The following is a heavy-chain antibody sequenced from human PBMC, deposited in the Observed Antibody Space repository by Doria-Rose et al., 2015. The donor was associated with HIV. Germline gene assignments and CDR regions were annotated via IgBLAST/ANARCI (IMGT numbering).Heavy chain of an antibody. CDR3: ARIKSSRWYHKYYFDF. V-gene: IGHV2-26*01. CDR1: GVSLSSPGMG. J-gene: IGHJ4*02. D-gene: IGHD6-13*01. Sequence: QVTLKESGPVLVKPTETLTLTCTVSGVSLSSPGMGVSWIRQPPGKALEWLANIFPDDERSYKTSLKSRLTISRGTSKSQVVLTMTDMDPVDTATYYCARIKSSRWYHKYYFDFRGQGTLVIVSA. CDR2: IFPDDER.